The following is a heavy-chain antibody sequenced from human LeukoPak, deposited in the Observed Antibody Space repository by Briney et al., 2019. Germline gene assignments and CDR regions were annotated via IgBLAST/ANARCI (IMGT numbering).Heavy chain of an antibody. CDR3: ARDLRGYSYGYHSSVSYYGMDV. J-gene: IGHJ6*02. D-gene: IGHD5-18*01. CDR2: INPNSGGT. CDR1: GYTFTGHY. V-gene: IGHV1-2*02. Sequence: ASVKVSCKASGYTFTGHYMHWVRQAPGQGLEWMGWINPNSGGTNYAQKFQGRVTMTRDTSISTAYMELSRLRSDDTAVYYCARDLRGYSYGYHSSVSYYGMDVWGQGTTVTVSS.